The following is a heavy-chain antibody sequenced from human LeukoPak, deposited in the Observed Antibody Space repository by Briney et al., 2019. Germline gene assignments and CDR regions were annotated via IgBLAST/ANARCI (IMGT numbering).Heavy chain of an antibody. Sequence: GRSLRLSCAASGFTFSSYAMHWVRQAPGKGLEWVAAISYDGNNKFYADSVKGRFTISRDNSKITLYLQMNSLRAEDTAVYYCARAVDGMDVWGQGTTVTVSS. CDR2: ISYDGNNK. CDR1: GFTFSSYA. CDR3: ARAVDGMDV. J-gene: IGHJ6*02. V-gene: IGHV3-30*04.